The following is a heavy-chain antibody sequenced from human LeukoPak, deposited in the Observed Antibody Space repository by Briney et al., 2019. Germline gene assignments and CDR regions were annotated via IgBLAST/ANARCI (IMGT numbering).Heavy chain of an antibody. CDR1: GFTVSSNY. V-gene: IGHV3-53*01. D-gene: IGHD5-12*01. CDR2: IYSGGST. Sequence: PGGSLRLSCAASGFTVSSNYMSWVRQAPGKGLEWVSVIYSGGSTYYADSVKGRFTISRDNSKNTLYLQMNSLRAEDTAVYYCAKDLGGSGYDSGYWGQGTLVTVSS. CDR3: AKDLGGSGYDSGY. J-gene: IGHJ4*02.